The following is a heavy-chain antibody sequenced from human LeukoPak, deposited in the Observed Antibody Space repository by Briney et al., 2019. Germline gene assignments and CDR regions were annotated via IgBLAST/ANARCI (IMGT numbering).Heavy chain of an antibody. D-gene: IGHD1-14*01. CDR1: GGSISSSNW. CDR3: ARLSGTHYEAIDY. Sequence: SETLSLTCAVSGGSISSSNWWSWVRQPPGKGLEWIGEIYHSGSTNYNPSLKSRVTISVDTSKNQFSLKLSSVTAADMAVFYCARLSGTHYEAIDYWGQGTLVTVSS. V-gene: IGHV4-4*02. J-gene: IGHJ4*02. CDR2: IYHSGST.